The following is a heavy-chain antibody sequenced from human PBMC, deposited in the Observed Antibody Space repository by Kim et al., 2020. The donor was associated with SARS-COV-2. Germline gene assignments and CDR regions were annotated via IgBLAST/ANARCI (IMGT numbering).Heavy chain of an antibody. V-gene: IGHV4-39*01. CDR3: ARLPFGGATIHFDY. CDR1: GGSISSSSYY. CDR2: IYYSGST. D-gene: IGHD3-16*01. Sequence: SETLSLTCTVSGGSISSSSYYWGWIRQPPGKGLEWIGSIYYSGSTYYNPSLKSRVTISVDTSKNQFSLKLSSVTAADTAVYYCARLPFGGATIHFDYWGQGTLVTVSS. J-gene: IGHJ4*02.